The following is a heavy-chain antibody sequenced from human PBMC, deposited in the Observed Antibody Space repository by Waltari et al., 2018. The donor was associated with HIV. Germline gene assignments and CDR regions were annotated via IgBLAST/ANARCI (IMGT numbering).Heavy chain of an antibody. CDR2: RSYDGGTK. CDR1: GFTFSSYG. V-gene: IGHV3-30*18. D-gene: IGHD3-22*01. CDR3: VKAKVVSAYYYSLEY. J-gene: IGHJ4*02. Sequence: QVHLVESGGGVVQPGRSLRLSCATSGFTFSSYGMHWVRQAPGKGREWIAVRSYDGGTKYYADSVKGRFIISRDNSRNTLYLQLSTLRPEDTALYFCVKAKVVSAYYYSLEYWGQGTLVTVSS.